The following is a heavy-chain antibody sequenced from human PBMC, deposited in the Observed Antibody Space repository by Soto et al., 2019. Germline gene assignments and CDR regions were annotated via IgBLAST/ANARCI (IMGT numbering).Heavy chain of an antibody. CDR3: AREAMGYDSSVIDY. V-gene: IGHV4-31*03. CDR1: GGSISSGGYY. D-gene: IGHD3-22*01. J-gene: IGHJ4*02. Sequence: QVQLQESGPGLVKPSQTLSLTCTVSGGSISSGGYYWSWIRQHPGKGLEWIGYIYYSGSTYYNPSPQSRVTQSVETAKNQFPLKLSSVTGADTAVYYCAREAMGYDSSVIDYWGQGTLVTVSS. CDR2: IYYSGST.